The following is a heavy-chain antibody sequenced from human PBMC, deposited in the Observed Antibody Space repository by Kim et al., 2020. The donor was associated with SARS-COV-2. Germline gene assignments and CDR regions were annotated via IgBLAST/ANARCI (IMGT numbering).Heavy chain of an antibody. CDR2: IYTSGST. J-gene: IGHJ4*02. Sequence: SETLSLTCTVSGGSISSGSYYWSWIRQPAGKGLEWIGRIYTSGSTNYNPSLKSRVTISVDTSKNQFSLKLSSVTAADTAVYYCARGSLWFGELWGQGTLVTVSS. CDR1: GGSISSGSYY. CDR3: ARGSLWFGEL. D-gene: IGHD3-10*01. V-gene: IGHV4-61*02.